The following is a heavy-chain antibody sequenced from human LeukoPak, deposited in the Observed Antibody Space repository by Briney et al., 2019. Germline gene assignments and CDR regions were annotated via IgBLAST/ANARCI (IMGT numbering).Heavy chain of an antibody. V-gene: IGHV3-48*03. CDR3: ARFYYDVLTFDY. CDR1: GFTFSSYE. J-gene: IGHJ4*02. D-gene: IGHD3-9*01. Sequence: GGSLKLSCAASGFTFSSYEMNWVRQAPGKGLEWVSYISSSGYIYYADSVKGRFTISRDNAKNSLYLQMNSLRAEDTAVYYCARFYYDVLTFDYWGQGTLVTVSS. CDR2: ISSSGYI.